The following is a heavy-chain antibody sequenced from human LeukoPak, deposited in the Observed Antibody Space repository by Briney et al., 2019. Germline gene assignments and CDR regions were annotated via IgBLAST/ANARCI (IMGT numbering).Heavy chain of an antibody. CDR2: ISGSGGST. CDR3: AKSPHPYSGYSSSLPDY. CDR1: GFTFSSYA. V-gene: IGHV3-23*01. J-gene: IGHJ4*02. D-gene: IGHD6-13*01. Sequence: GGSLRLSCAASGFTFSSYAMSWVRQAPGKGLEWVSAISGSGGSTYYADSVKGRFTISRDNSKNTLYLQMNSLRAEDTAVYYCAKSPHPYSGYSSSLPDYWGQGTPVTVSS.